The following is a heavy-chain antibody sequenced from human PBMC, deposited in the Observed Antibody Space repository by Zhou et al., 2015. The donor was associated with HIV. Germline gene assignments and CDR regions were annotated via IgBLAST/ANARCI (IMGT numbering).Heavy chain of an antibody. CDR3: SKAKFGRDPLDL. J-gene: IGHJ3*01. CDR1: GHSVTNYY. D-gene: IGHD3-10*01. Sequence: QVQLVQSGAEVKKPGASVKVSCKSSGHSVTNYYVHWVRQAPGLGLEWMGRITFTTGGTTYAQKFQGRVTMTRDTSTKTVSLELSNLRSDDTATYFCSKAKFGRDPLDLWGQGTIVTVSS. CDR2: ITFTTGGT. V-gene: IGHV1-46*01.